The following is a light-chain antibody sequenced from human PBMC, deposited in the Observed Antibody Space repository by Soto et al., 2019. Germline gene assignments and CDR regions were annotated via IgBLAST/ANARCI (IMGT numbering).Light chain of an antibody. CDR2: GAS. J-gene: IGKJ4*01. CDR3: QLYGMSPPFT. CDR1: QSVRTTY. V-gene: IGKV3-20*01. Sequence: VLTQSPGTLSLSPGERASLSCRASQSVRTTYLTWYQHKHGQAPRLLIYGASTRATGVPDRFSGSGSGTDFTLTISRLEPEDFAVYYCQLYGMSPPFTFGGGTKVELK.